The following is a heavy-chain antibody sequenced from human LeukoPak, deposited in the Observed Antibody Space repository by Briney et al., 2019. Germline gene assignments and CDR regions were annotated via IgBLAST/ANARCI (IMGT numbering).Heavy chain of an antibody. CDR2: IYSGGST. J-gene: IGHJ4*02. Sequence: GGSLRLSCAASGFTVSSNYMSWVRQAPGKGLEWVSVIYSGGSTYYADSVKGRFTISRDNSKNTLYLQMNSLRAEDTAVYYCAGSLAYCGGDCYFGYWGQGTLVTVSS. V-gene: IGHV3-66*01. CDR1: GFTVSSNY. CDR3: AGSLAYCGGDCYFGY. D-gene: IGHD2-21*02.